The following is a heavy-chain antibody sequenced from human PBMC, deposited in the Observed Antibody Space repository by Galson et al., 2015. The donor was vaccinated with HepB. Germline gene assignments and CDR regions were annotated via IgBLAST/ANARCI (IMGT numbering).Heavy chain of an antibody. V-gene: IGHV3-64D*06. J-gene: IGHJ4*02. D-gene: IGHD4-17*01. CDR2: ISSNGGST. CDR1: GFTFSSYA. CDR3: VSTPRGDYGVY. Sequence: SLRLSCAASGFTFSSYAMHWVRQAPGKGLEYVSAISSNGGSTYYADSVKGRFTISRDNSKNTLYLQMSSLRAEDTAVYYCVSTPRGDYGVYWGQGTLVTVSS.